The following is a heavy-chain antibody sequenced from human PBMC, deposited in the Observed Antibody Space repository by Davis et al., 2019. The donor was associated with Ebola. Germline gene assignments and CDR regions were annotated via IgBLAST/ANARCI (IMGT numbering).Heavy chain of an antibody. CDR1: GGSISSYY. J-gene: IGHJ6*02. V-gene: IGHV4-59*01. D-gene: IGHD5-18*01. CDR2: IYYSGST. CDR3: ARDRRIQLWYYGMDV. Sequence: SETLSLTCTVSGGSISSYYWSWIRQPPGKGLEWIGYIYYSGSTNYNPSLTSRVTISVDTSKNQFSLKLSSVTAADTAVYYCARDRRIQLWYYGMDVCGQGTTVTVSS.